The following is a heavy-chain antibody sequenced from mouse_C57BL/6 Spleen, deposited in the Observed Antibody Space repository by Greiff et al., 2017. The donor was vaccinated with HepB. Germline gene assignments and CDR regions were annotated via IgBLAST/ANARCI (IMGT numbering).Heavy chain of an antibody. Sequence: QVQLQQSGAELVRPGSSVKLSCKASGYTFTSYWMDWVKQRPGQGLEWIGNIYPSDSETHYTQTCKDKATLTVDKSSSTAYMQLSSLTSEDSAVYYCARGLLFDYWGQGTTVTVSS. V-gene: IGHV1-61*01. CDR2: IYPSDSET. CDR3: ARGLLFDY. D-gene: IGHD3-1*01. CDR1: GYTFTSYW. J-gene: IGHJ2*01.